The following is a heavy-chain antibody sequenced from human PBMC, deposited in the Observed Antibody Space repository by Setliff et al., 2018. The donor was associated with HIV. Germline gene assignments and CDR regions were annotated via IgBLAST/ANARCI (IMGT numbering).Heavy chain of an antibody. CDR2: IRQDGSDM. Sequence: PGGSLRLSCVASGLPFYNYWRTWLRRAPGRGLEWVANIRQDGSDMHYIESVKGRFTIFRDNAKNSVFLQMNSLRAEDTGVYYFATQTGFYNSHWYDYWGQGTMVTVSS. J-gene: IGHJ4*02. V-gene: IGHV3-7*01. CDR1: GLPFYNYW. CDR3: ATQTGFYNSHWYDY. D-gene: IGHD6-13*01.